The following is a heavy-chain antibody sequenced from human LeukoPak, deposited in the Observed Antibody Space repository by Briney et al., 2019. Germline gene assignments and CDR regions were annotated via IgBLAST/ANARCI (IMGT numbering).Heavy chain of an antibody. J-gene: IGHJ4*02. CDR3: AREGRVDSAVVLFDY. D-gene: IGHD5-18*01. CDR1: GYTFTGYY. Sequence: ASVKISCKASGYTFTGYYMHWVRQAPEQGLEWMGWINPNSGGTNYAQKFQGRVSMARDTSISTVYMELRRLRSDDTAVYYCAREGRVDSAVVLFDYWGQGTLVTVSS. V-gene: IGHV1-2*02. CDR2: INPNSGGT.